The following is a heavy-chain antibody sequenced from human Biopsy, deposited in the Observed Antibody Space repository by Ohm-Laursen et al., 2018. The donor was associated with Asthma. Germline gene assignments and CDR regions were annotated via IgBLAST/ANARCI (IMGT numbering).Heavy chain of an antibody. V-gene: IGHV3-53*01. D-gene: IGHD3-22*01. CDR3: ARGDSSNWSHYYFDY. CDR2: IYSGGTS. CDR1: GFAVSRDH. J-gene: IGHJ4*02. Sequence: SLRLSCAAPGFAVSRDHMIWARQAPGKGLEWVSVIYSGGTSHTADSVRGRFTISRDYSKNTLYLQMHSLRAEDTAVYYCARGDSSNWSHYYFDYWGQGTLVTVSS.